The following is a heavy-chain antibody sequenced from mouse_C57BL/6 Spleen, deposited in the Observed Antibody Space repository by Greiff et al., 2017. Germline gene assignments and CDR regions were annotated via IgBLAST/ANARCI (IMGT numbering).Heavy chain of an antibody. Sequence: EVKVVESEGGLVQPGSSMKLSCTASGFTFSDYYMAWVRQVPEKGLEWVANINYDGSSTYYLDSLKSRFIISRDNAKNILYLQMSSLKSEDTATYYCARDRRVYGNYNAMDYWGQGTSVTVSS. J-gene: IGHJ4*01. D-gene: IGHD2-1*01. CDR2: INYDGSST. CDR3: ARDRRVYGNYNAMDY. CDR1: GFTFSDYY. V-gene: IGHV5-16*01.